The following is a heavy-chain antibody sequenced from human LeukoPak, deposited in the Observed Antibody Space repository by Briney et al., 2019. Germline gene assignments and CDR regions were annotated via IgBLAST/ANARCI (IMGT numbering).Heavy chain of an antibody. J-gene: IGHJ4*02. Sequence: GGSLRLSCAASGFTCSSYAMSWVRQAPGKVLEWVSAISGSGGSTYYADSVKGRFTISRDNSKNTLYLQMNSLRAEDTAVYYCAKDGLNNVLLWFGESKYFDYWGQGTLVTVSS. D-gene: IGHD3-10*01. CDR2: ISGSGGST. V-gene: IGHV3-23*01. CDR1: GFTCSSYA. CDR3: AKDGLNNVLLWFGESKYFDY.